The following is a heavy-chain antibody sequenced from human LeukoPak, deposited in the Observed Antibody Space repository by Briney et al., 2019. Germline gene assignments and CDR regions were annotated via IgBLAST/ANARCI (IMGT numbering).Heavy chain of an antibody. D-gene: IGHD1-26*01. Sequence: ASVKVSCKASGYTFTSYDINWVRQATGQGLEWMGGFDPEDGETIYAQKFQGRVTMTEDTSTDTAYMELSSLRSEDTAVYYCATDLPSGLRVGATNWGQGTLVTVSS. J-gene: IGHJ4*02. CDR1: GYTFTSYD. V-gene: IGHV1-24*01. CDR3: ATDLPSGLRVGATN. CDR2: FDPEDGET.